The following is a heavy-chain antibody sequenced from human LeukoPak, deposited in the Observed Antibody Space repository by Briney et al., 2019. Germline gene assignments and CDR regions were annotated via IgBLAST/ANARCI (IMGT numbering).Heavy chain of an antibody. J-gene: IGHJ3*02. Sequence: GESPKISCKGSGYSFTSYRIGWVRQMPGKGLEWMGIIYPGDSDTRYSPSFQGQVTISADKSISTAYLQWSSLKASDTAMYYCARHNPLGYCSSTSCYGIAFDIWGQGTMVTVSS. CDR2: IYPGDSDT. D-gene: IGHD2-2*01. V-gene: IGHV5-51*01. CDR3: ARHNPLGYCSSTSCYGIAFDI. CDR1: GYSFTSYR.